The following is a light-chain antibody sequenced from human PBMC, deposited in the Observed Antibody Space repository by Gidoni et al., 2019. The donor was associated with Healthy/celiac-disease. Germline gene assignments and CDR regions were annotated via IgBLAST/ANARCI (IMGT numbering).Light chain of an antibody. Sequence: EGVMTQSPATLSVSPGERATLSCRASQSVSSNLAWYQQKPGLAPRLLIYGASTRATGIPARFSGSGSGTEFTLTISSLQSEDFAVYYCQQYNNWPPRTFGQGTKLEIK. CDR3: QQYNNWPPRT. V-gene: IGKV3-15*01. CDR2: GAS. J-gene: IGKJ2*01. CDR1: QSVSSN.